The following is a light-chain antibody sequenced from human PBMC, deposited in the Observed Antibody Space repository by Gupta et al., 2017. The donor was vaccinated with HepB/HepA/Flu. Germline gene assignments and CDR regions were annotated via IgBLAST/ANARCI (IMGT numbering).Light chain of an antibody. CDR3: QSYDKSLSGYWM. CDR2: GNT. J-gene: IGLJ3*02. V-gene: IGLV1-40*01. Sequence: QSVLTQPPSVSGAPGQWVTISCTGSNSNLGAGYDVHWYQQLPGTAPKLLIFGNTNRPSGVPDRFSGSKSGTSASLAITGLQDEDEADYYCQSYDKSLSGYWMLGGGTKLTVL. CDR1: NSNLGAGYD.